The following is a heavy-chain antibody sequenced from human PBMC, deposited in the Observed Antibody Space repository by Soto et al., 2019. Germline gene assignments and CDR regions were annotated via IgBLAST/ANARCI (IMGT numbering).Heavy chain of an antibody. V-gene: IGHV3-21*01. CDR2: ISSSSDYI. CDR1: GFTFSTYS. Sequence: EVQLVESGGGLVKPGGSLRLSCAASGFTFSTYSMNWVRQAPGKGLEWVSSISSSSDYIYYADSVKGRFTISRDNAKNPLYLQMNSLSDEDTAVYYCASGGTTGTTATNWFDPWGQGTLVTVSS. J-gene: IGHJ5*02. CDR3: ASGGTTGTTATNWFDP. D-gene: IGHD1-1*01.